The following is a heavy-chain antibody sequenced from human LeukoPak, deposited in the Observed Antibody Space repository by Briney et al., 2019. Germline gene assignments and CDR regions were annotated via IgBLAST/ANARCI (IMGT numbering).Heavy chain of an antibody. D-gene: IGHD2-15*01. CDR2: ISGSGGST. Sequence: GGSLRLSCAASGFAFSSYAMSWVRQAPGKGLEWVSAISGSGGSTYYADSVKGRFTISRDNSKNTLYLQINSLRAEDTAVYYCAKDLKRRNIVGVVAATRVFDYWGQGTLVTVSS. CDR1: GFAFSSYA. CDR3: AKDLKRRNIVGVVAATRVFDY. V-gene: IGHV3-23*01. J-gene: IGHJ4*02.